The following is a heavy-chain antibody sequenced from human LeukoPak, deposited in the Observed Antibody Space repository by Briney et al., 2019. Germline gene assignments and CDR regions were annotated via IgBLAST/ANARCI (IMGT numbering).Heavy chain of an antibody. CDR2: ISYDGSNK. CDR1: GFTFSSYA. Sequence: GRSLRLSCAASGFTFSSYAMHWVRQAPGKGLEWVAVISYDGSNKYYADSVKGRFTISRDNSKNTLYLQMNSLRAEDTAVYYCARAHRFGGYVRYYYYGMDVWGQGTTVTVSS. J-gene: IGHJ6*02. V-gene: IGHV3-30*04. CDR3: ARAHRFGGYVRYYYYGMDV. D-gene: IGHD5-12*01.